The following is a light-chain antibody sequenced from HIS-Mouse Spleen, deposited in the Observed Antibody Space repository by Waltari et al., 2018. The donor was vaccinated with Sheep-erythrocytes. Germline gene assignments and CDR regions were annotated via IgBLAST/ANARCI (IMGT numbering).Light chain of an antibody. J-gene: IGLJ3*02. V-gene: IGLV3-10*01. CDR1: SLPKKY. Sequence: SYELTQPPSVSVSPGPTARTPCPGDSLPKKYAYWYQQKSGQAPVLVIYEDSKRPSGIPERFSGSSSGTMATLTISGAQVEDDADYYCYSTDSSGNHWVFGGGTKLTVL. CDR2: EDS. CDR3: YSTDSSGNHWV.